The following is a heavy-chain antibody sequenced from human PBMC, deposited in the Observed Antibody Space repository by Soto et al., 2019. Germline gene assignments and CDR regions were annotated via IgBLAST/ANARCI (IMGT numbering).Heavy chain of an antibody. V-gene: IGHV4-30-2*01. CDR2: INHLETT. D-gene: IGHD1-26*01. Sequence: QLQLHESGSGLVKPSQTLSLTCTVSGASITFGGYSWSWIRQTPGKGLEWIGYINHLETTFYNPSFESRLTLSIDRAKNQFSLKLQSMSAADRAVYFCASGGGSDSFDYWGQGILVTVSS. CDR1: GASITFGGYS. CDR3: ASGGGSDSFDY. J-gene: IGHJ4*02.